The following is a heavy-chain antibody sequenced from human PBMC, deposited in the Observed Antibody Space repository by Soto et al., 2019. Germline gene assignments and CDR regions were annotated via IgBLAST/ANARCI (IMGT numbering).Heavy chain of an antibody. D-gene: IGHD3-9*01. CDR3: EHIVPFDYRGYNFEF. Sequence: QITLKESGPTLVKPTQTLTLTCTFSGFSLSTHTVGVAWIRQPPGKALEWLALIYWDEDKRYSPSLKSRLTITQDTSKNQVVLTMTNMDPVDTATYHCEHIVPFDYRGYNFEFWGQGILVTVSA. V-gene: IGHV2-5*02. CDR1: GFSLSTHTVG. J-gene: IGHJ4*02. CDR2: IYWDEDK.